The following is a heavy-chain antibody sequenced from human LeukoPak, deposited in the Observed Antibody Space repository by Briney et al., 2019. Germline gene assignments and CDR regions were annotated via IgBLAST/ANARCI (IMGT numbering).Heavy chain of an antibody. Sequence: ASVKVSCKASGYTFTAYYIHWVRQAPGQGLEWMEWINPNTGDTNFAQKFQGRVAMTRDTSLSTAYMDLSRLTSDDTAVYYCARDWPGISLHFDLWGRGTLITVSS. D-gene: IGHD2-15*01. CDR1: GYTFTAYY. V-gene: IGHV1-2*02. CDR3: ARDWPGISLHFDL. J-gene: IGHJ2*01. CDR2: INPNTGDT.